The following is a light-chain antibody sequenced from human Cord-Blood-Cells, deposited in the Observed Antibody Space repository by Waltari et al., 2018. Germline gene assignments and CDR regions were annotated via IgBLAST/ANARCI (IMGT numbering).Light chain of an antibody. Sequence: DIVSAHSPATVFLSPGERATLSCRASQSVSSSYLAWYEKKPGQAPRLLIYGASSRATGIPYRFSGSGSGTAFTLTISRLEPEDCAVYYGQQYSSSPTFGQGTKVEIK. J-gene: IGKJ1*01. V-gene: IGKV3-20*01. CDR3: QQYSSSPT. CDR1: QSVSSSY. CDR2: GAS.